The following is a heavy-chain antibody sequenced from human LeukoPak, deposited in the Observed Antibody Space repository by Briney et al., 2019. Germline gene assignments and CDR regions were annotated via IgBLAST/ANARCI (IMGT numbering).Heavy chain of an antibody. J-gene: IGHJ5*02. CDR2: MNPNSGNT. V-gene: IGHV1-8*01. CDR1: GYTFTSYD. CDR3: ARGLRDYYYDSSGYVGWFDP. Sequence: GAPVEVSCKASGYTFTSYDINWVRQATGQGLEWMGWMNPNSGNTGYAQKFQGRVTMTRNTSISTAYMELSSLRSEDTAVYYCARGLRDYYYDSSGYVGWFDPWGQGTLVTVSS. D-gene: IGHD3-22*01.